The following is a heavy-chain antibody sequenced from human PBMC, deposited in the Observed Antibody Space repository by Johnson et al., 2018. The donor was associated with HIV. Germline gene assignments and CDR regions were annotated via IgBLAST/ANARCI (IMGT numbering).Heavy chain of an antibody. CDR3: ARRDSGSLSFDI. V-gene: IGHV3-7*03. Sequence: VQLVESGGGLIQPGGSLRLSCAASGFSFSNYAMDWVRQAPGKGLEWVANIKQDGSEKYYVDSVKGRFTISRDNAKNSLYLQMNSLRAEDTALYYCARRDSGSLSFDIWGQGTMVTVSS. CDR2: IKQDGSEK. J-gene: IGHJ3*02. CDR1: GFSFSNYA. D-gene: IGHD1-26*01.